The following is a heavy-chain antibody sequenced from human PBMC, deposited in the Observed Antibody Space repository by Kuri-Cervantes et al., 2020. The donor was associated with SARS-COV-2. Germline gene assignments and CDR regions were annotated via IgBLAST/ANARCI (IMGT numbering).Heavy chain of an antibody. Sequence: SETLSLTCAVSGYSISSDYYWGWIRQPPGKGLEWIGTIYHSGSTYYNPSLKSRLTISVDTSKNQFSLKLNSVTAADTAMYYCARSSWRQLWFPPSYYFDFWGQGTQVTVSS. V-gene: IGHV4-38-2*01. CDR2: IYHSGST. CDR3: ARSSWRQLWFPPSYYFDF. D-gene: IGHD5-18*01. CDR1: GYSISSDYY. J-gene: IGHJ4*02.